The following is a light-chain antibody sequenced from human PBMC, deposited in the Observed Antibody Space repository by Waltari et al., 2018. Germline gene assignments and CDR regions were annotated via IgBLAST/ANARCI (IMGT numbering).Light chain of an antibody. Sequence: DIQMTQSPSSLSASVGDTVTITCRASQGISSYLAWYQQKPGKAPKPLIYYASNLESGVPSRFSGSGYGTEFTLTISRLQPEDFATYYCQQYNSAPFTFGPGTKLDIK. CDR1: QGISSY. CDR3: QQYNSAPFT. V-gene: IGKV1-16*01. J-gene: IGKJ3*01. CDR2: YAS.